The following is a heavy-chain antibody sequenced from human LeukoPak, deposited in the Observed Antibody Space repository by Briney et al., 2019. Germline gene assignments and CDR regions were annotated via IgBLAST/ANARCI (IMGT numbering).Heavy chain of an antibody. D-gene: IGHD3-22*01. CDR3: ARIVLGNYYDSSGYYDY. J-gene: IGHJ4*02. V-gene: IGHV2-70*01. CDR1: GFSLSPSGMC. CDR2: IDWDDDK. Sequence: ESGPTLLNPPQTLTLTCTFSGFSLSPSGMCVSWIRQPPVKALEWLALIDWDDDKYYSTSLKTRLTISKDTSKNQVVLTMTNMDPVDTATYYCARIVLGNYYDSSGYYDYWGQGTLVTVSS.